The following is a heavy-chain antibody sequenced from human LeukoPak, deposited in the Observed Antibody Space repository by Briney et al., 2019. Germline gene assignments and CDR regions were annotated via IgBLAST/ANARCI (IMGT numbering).Heavy chain of an antibody. D-gene: IGHD3-10*01. Sequence: PSETLSLTCTASGGSISSYYWSWIRQPPGKGLEWIGYIYYSGSTNYNPSLKSRVTISVDTSKNQFSLKLSSVTAADTAVYYCASQRESYEAYIWGQGTMVTVSS. CDR3: ASQRESYEAYI. CDR1: GGSISSYY. CDR2: IYYSGST. V-gene: IGHV4-59*01. J-gene: IGHJ3*02.